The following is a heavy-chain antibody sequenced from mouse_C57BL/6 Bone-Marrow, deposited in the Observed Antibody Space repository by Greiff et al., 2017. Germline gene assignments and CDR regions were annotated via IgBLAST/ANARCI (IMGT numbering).Heavy chain of an antibody. J-gene: IGHJ3*01. D-gene: IGHD1-1*01. CDR3: TITTVGGFAY. Sequence: EVKLMESGAELERPGASVKLSCTASGFNIKDYYMHWVKQRPEQGLEWIGRIDPEDGDTEYAPKFQGKATMTADTSSNTAYLQLSSLTSEDTAVYYCTITTVGGFAYWGQGTLVTVSA. CDR2: IDPEDGDT. CDR1: GFNIKDYY. V-gene: IGHV14-1*01.